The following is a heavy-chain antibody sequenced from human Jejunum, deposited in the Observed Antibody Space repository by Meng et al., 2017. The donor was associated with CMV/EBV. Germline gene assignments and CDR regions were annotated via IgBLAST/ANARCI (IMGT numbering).Heavy chain of an antibody. Sequence: SCAASGFTVGSSYMGWVRQAPGKGLEWVAIIYTGGSTYYANSVKGRFTISRDNSKNTLYLQMNSLRAEDTAVYYCARGRLTGYFDYWGQGTLVTVSS. D-gene: IGHD2-8*01. J-gene: IGHJ4*02. CDR1: GFTVGSSY. V-gene: IGHV3-66*02. CDR3: ARGRLTGYFDY. CDR2: IYTGGST.